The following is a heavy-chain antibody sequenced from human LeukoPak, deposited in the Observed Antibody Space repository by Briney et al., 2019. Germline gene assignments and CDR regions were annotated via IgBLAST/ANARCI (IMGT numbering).Heavy chain of an antibody. CDR1: GGSISSGDYY. CDR3: ARVVYYDSSGFYQFDY. V-gene: IGHV4-30-4*01. J-gene: IGHJ4*02. D-gene: IGHD3-22*01. CDR2: IYNSGST. Sequence: SETLSLTCTVSGGSISSGDYYWSWIRQPPGKGLEWIGYIYNSGSTYYNPSLKSRVTISVDTSKNQFSLKLSSVTAADTAVYYCARVVYYDSSGFYQFDYWGQGTLVTVSS.